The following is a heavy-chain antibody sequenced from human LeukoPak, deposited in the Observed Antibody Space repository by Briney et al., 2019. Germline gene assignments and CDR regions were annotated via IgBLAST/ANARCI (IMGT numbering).Heavy chain of an antibody. CDR3: ARNTKSPGVDI. J-gene: IGHJ3*02. CDR2: IYPGDSDT. CDR1: GYSFTDYW. Sequence: GEALKISCKGSGYSFTDYWIGWVRQMAGKGLEWMGIIYPGDSDTRYSPSFQGQVTISADKSISTAYLQWSSLKASDTAMYYCARNTKSPGVDIWGQGTMVTVSS. V-gene: IGHV5-51*01. D-gene: IGHD1-26*01.